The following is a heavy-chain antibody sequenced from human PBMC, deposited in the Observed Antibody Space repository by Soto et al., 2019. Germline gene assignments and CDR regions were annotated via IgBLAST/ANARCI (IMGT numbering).Heavy chain of an antibody. Sequence: QVQLVQSGAEVKKPGSSVRVSCKASGGNFDSYAINWVRQAPGQGLEWVGGIIPILGAPNYAQQFQDRVLITADKSTNTVYMELSYLESEDTAVYFCVRERNIVVMTFLSLDYWGQGTLVTVSS. J-gene: IGHJ4*02. V-gene: IGHV1-69*06. D-gene: IGHD2-21*02. CDR1: GGNFDSYA. CDR3: VRERNIVVMTFLSLDY. CDR2: IIPILGAP.